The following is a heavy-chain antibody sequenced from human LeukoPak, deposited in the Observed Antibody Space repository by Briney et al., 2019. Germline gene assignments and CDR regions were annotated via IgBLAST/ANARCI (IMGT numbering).Heavy chain of an antibody. J-gene: IGHJ4*02. V-gene: IGHV3-23*01. D-gene: IGHD2-2*01. Sequence: GGSLRLSCAASGFTFGSYAISWVRQTPGKGLEWVSAISGSAGSSGDSTGGGRTYYADFVKGRFTISRDNSKNTLFLQMSSLRAEDTAIYYCAKGSLNVILLPAARGLVDYWGQGTLVTVSS. CDR3: AKGSLNVILLPAARGLVDY. CDR1: GFTFGSYA. CDR2: ISGSAGSSGDSTGGGRT.